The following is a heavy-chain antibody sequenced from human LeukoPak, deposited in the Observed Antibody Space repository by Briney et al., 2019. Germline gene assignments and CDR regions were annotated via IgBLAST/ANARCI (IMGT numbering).Heavy chain of an antibody. D-gene: IGHD2-15*01. CDR2: INPSGGST. V-gene: IGHV1-46*01. CDR1: GYTFTSYY. Sequence: ASVKVSCKASGYTFTSYYMHWVRQAPGQGLEWMGIINPSGGSTSYAQKFQGRVTMTRDMSTSTVYMELSSLRSEDTALYYCARDPPNCSGGSCYATYSFDYWGQGTLVTVSS. CDR3: ARDPPNCSGGSCYATYSFDY. J-gene: IGHJ4*02.